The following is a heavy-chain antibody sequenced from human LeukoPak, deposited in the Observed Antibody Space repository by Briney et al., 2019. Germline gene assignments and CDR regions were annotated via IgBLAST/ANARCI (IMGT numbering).Heavy chain of an antibody. CDR1: GGSFSGYY. Sequence: PSETLSLTCAVYGGSFSGYYRSWIRQPPGKGLEWIGEINHSGSTNYNPSLKSRVTISVDTSKNQFSLKLSSVTAADTAVYYCARVTYSSSWYDYWGQGTLVTVFS. V-gene: IGHV4-34*01. CDR3: ARVTYSSSWYDY. D-gene: IGHD6-13*01. CDR2: INHSGST. J-gene: IGHJ4*02.